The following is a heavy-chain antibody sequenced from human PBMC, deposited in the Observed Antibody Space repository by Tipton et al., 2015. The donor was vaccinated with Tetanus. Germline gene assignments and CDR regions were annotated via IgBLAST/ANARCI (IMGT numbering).Heavy chain of an antibody. V-gene: IGHV1-18*01. J-gene: IGHJ3*02. CDR3: ARESYMWVTRKAFDI. Sequence: QSGPEVKKPGASVKVSCKASGYRPTNYGISWVRQAPGQGLEWLGWISGYNGNTNYAQQVQGRVTMTTDTSTSTAYLELRSLRSDDAGVYVCARESYMWVTRKAFDIWGQGPMVTVSS. CDR2: ISGYNGNT. D-gene: IGHD2-21*02. CDR1: GYRPTNYG.